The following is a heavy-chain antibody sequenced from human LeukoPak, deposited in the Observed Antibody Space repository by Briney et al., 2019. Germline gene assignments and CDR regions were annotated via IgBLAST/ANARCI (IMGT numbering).Heavy chain of an antibody. J-gene: IGHJ6*02. Sequence: QAGGSLRLSCAASGFTFNSYAMSWVRQAPGKGLEWVSSISGSGGSTYYADSVKGRFTISRDNSKNTLYLQMNSLRAEDTAVYYCAKSLNPLGYCSGGSCYSLYYYYGMDVWGQGTTVTVSS. D-gene: IGHD2-15*01. CDR2: ISGSGGST. V-gene: IGHV3-23*01. CDR1: GFTFNSYA. CDR3: AKSLNPLGYCSGGSCYSLYYYYGMDV.